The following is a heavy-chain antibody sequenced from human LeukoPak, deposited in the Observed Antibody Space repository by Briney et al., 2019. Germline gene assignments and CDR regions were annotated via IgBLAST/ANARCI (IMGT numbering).Heavy chain of an antibody. Sequence: GGSLRLSCAASGFTFDDYGMSWVRQAPGKGLEWVSSISSSRSYIYYADSVQGRFTIFRDNAKNSLYLQMNSLRAEDTAVYYCARDLPYNSSPPRWYFDLWGRGTLVTVSS. CDR3: ARDLPYNSSPPRWYFDL. J-gene: IGHJ2*01. D-gene: IGHD6-13*01. CDR1: GFTFDDYG. CDR2: ISSSRSYI. V-gene: IGHV3-21*01.